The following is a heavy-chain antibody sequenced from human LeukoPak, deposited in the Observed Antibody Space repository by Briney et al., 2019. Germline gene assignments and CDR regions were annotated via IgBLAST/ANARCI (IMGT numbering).Heavy chain of an antibody. J-gene: IGHJ4*02. CDR2: INHSGST. V-gene: IGHV4-34*01. CDR3: ARVEGLYSSSLYFDY. CDR1: GGSFSGYY. Sequence: SETLSLTCAVCGGSFSGYYWSWIRQPPGKGLEWIGEINHSGSTNYNPSLKSRVTISVDTSKNQFSLKLSSVTAADTAVYYCARVEGLYSSSLYFDYWGQGTLVTVSS. D-gene: IGHD6-13*01.